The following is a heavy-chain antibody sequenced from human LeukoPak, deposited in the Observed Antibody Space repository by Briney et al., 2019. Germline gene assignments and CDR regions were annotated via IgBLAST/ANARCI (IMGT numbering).Heavy chain of an antibody. Sequence: SETLSLTCTVSGGSISSGDYYWSWIRQPPGKGLEWIGYIYYSGSTYYNPSLKSRVTISVDTSKNQFSLKLSSVTAAGTAVYYCAKVRGGYTYGPFDDWGQGALVTVSP. D-gene: IGHD5-18*01. J-gene: IGHJ4*02. V-gene: IGHV4-30-4*08. CDR3: AKVRGGYTYGPFDD. CDR1: GGSISSGDYY. CDR2: IYYSGST.